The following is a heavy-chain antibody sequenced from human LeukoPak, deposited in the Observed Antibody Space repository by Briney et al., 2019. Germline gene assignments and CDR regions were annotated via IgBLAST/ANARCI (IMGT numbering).Heavy chain of an antibody. Sequence: KPSETLSLTCAVYGGSFSGNYWSWIRQPPGKGLEWIGEINHSGSTNYNPSLKSRVTISVDTSKNQFSLKVSSVTAADTAVYYCARGLRYPYYYYMDIWGKGTTVTVSS. V-gene: IGHV4-34*01. CDR2: INHSGST. J-gene: IGHJ6*03. D-gene: IGHD3-9*01. CDR3: ARGLRYPYYYYMDI. CDR1: GGSFSGNY.